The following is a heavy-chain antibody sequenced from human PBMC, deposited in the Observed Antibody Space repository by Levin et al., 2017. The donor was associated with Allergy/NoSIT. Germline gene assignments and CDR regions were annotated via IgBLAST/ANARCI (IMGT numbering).Heavy chain of an antibody. CDR2: ISSSSSYT. CDR1: GFTFSDYY. Sequence: GGSLRLSCAASGFTFSDYYMSWIRQAPGKGLEWVSYISSSSSYTNYADSVKGRFTISRDNAKNSLYLQMNSLRAEDTAVYYCANHAMVRGVILPRAEYFQHWGQGTLVTVSS. V-gene: IGHV3-11*03. CDR3: ANHAMVRGVILPRAEYFQH. D-gene: IGHD3-10*01. J-gene: IGHJ1*01.